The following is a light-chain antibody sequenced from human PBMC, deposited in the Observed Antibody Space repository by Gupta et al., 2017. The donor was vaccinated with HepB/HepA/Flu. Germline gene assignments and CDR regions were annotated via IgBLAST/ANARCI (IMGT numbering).Light chain of an antibody. CDR1: KLGNKY. J-gene: IGLJ3*02. V-gene: IGLV3-1*01. CDR2: QDL. Sequence: SYDLPQPPSVSVSPGQTANIACSGDKLGNKYVSWYQQKPGQSPVMVIYQDLKRPSGIPERFSGSNSGSTATLTIRGTQPMDEADYYCQTWDSRAEVFGGGTKLTVL. CDR3: QTWDSRAEV.